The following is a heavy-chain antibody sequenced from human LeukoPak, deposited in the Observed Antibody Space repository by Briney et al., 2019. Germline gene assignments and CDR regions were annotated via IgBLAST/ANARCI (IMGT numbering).Heavy chain of an antibody. Sequence: PSETLSLTCAVYGGSFSGYYWSWIRQPPGKGLEWIGEINHSGSTNYNPSLKSRVTISVDTSKNQFSLKLSSVTAADTAVYSCARGSRELYYFDYWGQGTLVTVSS. CDR2: INHSGST. J-gene: IGHJ4*02. D-gene: IGHD1-7*01. CDR1: GGSFSGYY. V-gene: IGHV4-34*01. CDR3: ARGSRELYYFDY.